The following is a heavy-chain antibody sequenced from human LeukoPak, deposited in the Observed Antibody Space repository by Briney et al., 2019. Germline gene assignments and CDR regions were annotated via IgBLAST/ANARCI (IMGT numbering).Heavy chain of an antibody. CDR3: ARHRYYDSSGYYYRKDAFDI. CDR1: GGSISSYY. CDR2: IYYSGST. D-gene: IGHD3-22*01. Sequence: SETLSLTCTVSGGSISSYYWSWIRQPPGKGLEWIGYIYYSGSTSYNPSLKSRVTISVDTSKNQFSLKLSSVTAADTAVYYCARHRYYDSSGYYYRKDAFDIWGQGTMVTVSS. J-gene: IGHJ3*02. V-gene: IGHV4-59*08.